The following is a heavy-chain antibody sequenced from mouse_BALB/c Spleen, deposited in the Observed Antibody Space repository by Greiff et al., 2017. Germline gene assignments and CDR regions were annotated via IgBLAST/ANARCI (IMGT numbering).Heavy chain of an antibody. CDR2: INPNNGGT. CDR1: GYTFTEYT. J-gene: IGHJ3*01. D-gene: IGHD1-1*01. Sequence: VQLHQSGPELVKPGASVKISCKTSGYTFTEYTMHWVKQSHGKSLEWLGGINPNNGGTSYNQKFKGKATLTVDKSSSTAYMELRSLTSEDSAVYYCARGGFYYGSSPWFAYWGQGTLVTVSA. CDR3: ARGGFYYGSSPWFAY. V-gene: IGHV1-26*01.